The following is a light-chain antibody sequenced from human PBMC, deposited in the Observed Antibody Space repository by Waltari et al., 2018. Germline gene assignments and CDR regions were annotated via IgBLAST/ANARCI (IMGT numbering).Light chain of an antibody. CDR3: QAWDAGTGV. Sequence: SYELTQPPSVSVSPGQTASITCSGDKLGHRYASWYQQKPGQSPLLVIYQDNKRPSGISERFSGSNSGNTATLTISGTQALDEADYYCQAWDAGTGVFGSGTKVTV. J-gene: IGLJ1*01. CDR1: KLGHRY. V-gene: IGLV3-1*01. CDR2: QDN.